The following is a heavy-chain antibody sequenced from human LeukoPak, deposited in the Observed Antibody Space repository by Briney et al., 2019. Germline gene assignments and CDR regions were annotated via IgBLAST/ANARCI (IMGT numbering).Heavy chain of an antibody. J-gene: IGHJ3*02. V-gene: IGHV3-30*18. Sequence: PGGSLRLSCAASGFTFSSYGMHWVRQAPGKGLEWVAVISYDGSNKYYADSVKGRFTISRDNSKNTLYLQMNSLRAEYTAVYYCAKDQQWLVRNDAFDIWGQGTMVTVSS. D-gene: IGHD6-19*01. CDR3: AKDQQWLVRNDAFDI. CDR1: GFTFSSYG. CDR2: ISYDGSNK.